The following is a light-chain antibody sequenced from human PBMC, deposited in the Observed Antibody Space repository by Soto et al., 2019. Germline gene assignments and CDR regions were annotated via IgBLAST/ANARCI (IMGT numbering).Light chain of an antibody. CDR1: QSVSSGY. Sequence: EIVLTQSPGTLSLSPGERATLSCRASQSVSSGYLAWYQHKPGQAPRLLIYDASSRATGIPDRFSGSGSGTEFTLTISSLQSEDFAVYYCQQYNNWPPNFGQGTRLEIK. V-gene: IGKV3-20*01. CDR3: QQYNNWPPN. CDR2: DAS. J-gene: IGKJ5*01.